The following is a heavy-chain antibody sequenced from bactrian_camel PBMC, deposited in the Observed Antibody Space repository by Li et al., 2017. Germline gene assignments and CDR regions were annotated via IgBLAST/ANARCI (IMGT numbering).Heavy chain of an antibody. Sequence: HVQLVESGGGAMQAGGSLRLSCAASGYRFSPNCAGWFRQAPGKEREGIAVICIGHGLTYYADSAKGRFTISRDNAKNTLYLQMNSLKTEDTAVYPCARVRGVVAVGFVDYWGQGTQVTVS. D-gene: IGHD6*01. J-gene: IGHJ4*01. V-gene: IGHV3S54*01. CDR1: GYRFSPNC. CDR3: ARVRGVVAVGFVDY. CDR2: ICIGHGLT.